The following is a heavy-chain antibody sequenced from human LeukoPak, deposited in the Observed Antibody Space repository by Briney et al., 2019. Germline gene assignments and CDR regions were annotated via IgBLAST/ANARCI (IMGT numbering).Heavy chain of an antibody. CDR2: IYYSGST. Sequence: SETLSLTCTVSGGSISNYYWSWIRQPPGKGLEWIGYIYYSGSTNYNPSLKSRVTISVDTSKNQFSLKLSSVTAADTAVYYCARQVGSQWLGLYYFDYWGQGTLVTVSS. J-gene: IGHJ4*02. CDR1: GGSISNYY. D-gene: IGHD6-19*01. CDR3: ARQVGSQWLGLYYFDY. V-gene: IGHV4-59*08.